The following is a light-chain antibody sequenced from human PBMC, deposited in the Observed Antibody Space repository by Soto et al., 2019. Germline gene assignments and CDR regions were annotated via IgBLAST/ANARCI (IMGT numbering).Light chain of an antibody. CDR2: VAS. Sequence: DIQMTQSPSTLSASVGDRVTITCRASQSISSYLHWYQQKPGKAPKLLINVASTLQSGVPSRFSGTGSGTDFTLAITSLQPEDFATYYCQQSSSTPQTFGRGTKVDIK. J-gene: IGKJ4*01. V-gene: IGKV1-39*01. CDR1: QSISSY. CDR3: QQSSSTPQT.